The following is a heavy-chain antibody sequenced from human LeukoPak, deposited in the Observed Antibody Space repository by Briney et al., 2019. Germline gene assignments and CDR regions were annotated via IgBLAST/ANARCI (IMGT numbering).Heavy chain of an antibody. D-gene: IGHD1-26*01. CDR1: GFTFSNYG. Sequence: QPGGSLRFSCAASGFTFSNYGMSWLRQAPGKELEWVSAITGSGDDAYYADSVHGRFTMSRDNSKSTLYLQMNSLRVEDTALYYCAKESTGSSPDYWGQGTLVTVSS. V-gene: IGHV3-23*01. J-gene: IGHJ4*02. CDR3: AKESTGSSPDY. CDR2: ITGSGDDA.